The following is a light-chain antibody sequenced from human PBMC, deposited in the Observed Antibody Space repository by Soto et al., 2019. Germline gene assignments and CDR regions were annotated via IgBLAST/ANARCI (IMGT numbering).Light chain of an antibody. Sequence: QSALTQPASVSGSPGQSITISCTGTSSDVGGYNYVSWYQQHPGKAPKLMIYDVSNRPSGVSNRFSGSKSGNTASLTISGLQAEDEADYHCSSYTISSTYVFGTGTKLTVL. CDR3: SSYTISSTYV. CDR1: SSDVGGYNY. CDR2: DVS. V-gene: IGLV2-14*03. J-gene: IGLJ1*01.